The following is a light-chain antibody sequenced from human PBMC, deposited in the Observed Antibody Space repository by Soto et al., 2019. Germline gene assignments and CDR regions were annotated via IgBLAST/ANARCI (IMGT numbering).Light chain of an antibody. CDR2: AAS. V-gene: IGKV1-39*01. Sequence: DIQMTQSPSSLSVSVGDRVTITCRASQSITNYLNWYQQKPGKAPKLLVYAASSLQSGVPSRFSGNGSGTDVTLTISSLQPEDFATYYCQQSDSYPFTFGQGTKLEIK. CDR1: QSITNY. J-gene: IGKJ2*01. CDR3: QQSDSYPFT.